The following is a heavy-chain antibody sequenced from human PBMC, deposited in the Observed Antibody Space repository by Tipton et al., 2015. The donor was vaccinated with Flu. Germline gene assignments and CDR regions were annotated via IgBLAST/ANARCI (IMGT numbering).Heavy chain of an antibody. CDR1: GGPISSGGDY. CDR3: ARMEWTVTTPRYFDL. D-gene: IGHD4-17*01. Sequence: TLSLTCTVSGGPISSGGDYWSWIRQHPGKGLEWIGHIYYIGSTNYNPSLKSRVTISADTSKNQFSLKLSSVTAADTAVYYCARMEWTVTTPRYFDLWGRGTLVTVSS. J-gene: IGHJ2*01. CDR2: IYYIGST. V-gene: IGHV4-31*03.